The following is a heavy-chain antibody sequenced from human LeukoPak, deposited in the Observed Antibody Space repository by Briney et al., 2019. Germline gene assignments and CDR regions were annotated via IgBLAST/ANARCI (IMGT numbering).Heavy chain of an antibody. CDR2: INPNSGGT. Sequence: GASVKVSCKASGGTFSSYAISWVRQAPGQGLEWMGWINPNSGGTNYAQKFQGRVTMTRDTSISTAYMELSRLRSDDTAVYYCARARTVTSVCVSYWGQGTLVTVSS. V-gene: IGHV1-2*02. D-gene: IGHD4-17*01. CDR3: ARARTVTSVCVSY. J-gene: IGHJ4*02. CDR1: GGTFSSYA.